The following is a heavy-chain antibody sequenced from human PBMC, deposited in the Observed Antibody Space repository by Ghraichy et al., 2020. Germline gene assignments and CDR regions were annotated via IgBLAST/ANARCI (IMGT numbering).Heavy chain of an antibody. Sequence: GALRLSCASSGFTFSSYSMNWVRQAPGKGLEWVSYISSSSSTIYYADSVKGRFTISRDNAKNSLDLQINSLRDEDTAVYYCARGDVYIVATAPFDIWGQGTMVTVSS. D-gene: IGHD5-12*01. V-gene: IGHV3-48*02. J-gene: IGHJ3*02. CDR1: GFTFSSYS. CDR3: ARGDVYIVATAPFDI. CDR2: ISSSSSTI.